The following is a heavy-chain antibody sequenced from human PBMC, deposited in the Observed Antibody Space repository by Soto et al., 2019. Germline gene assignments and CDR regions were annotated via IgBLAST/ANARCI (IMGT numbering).Heavy chain of an antibody. V-gene: IGHV4-39*01. D-gene: IGHD6-6*01. Sequence: QLQLQESGPGLVKPSETLSLTCTVSGDSISNTSPYWGWIRQPPGKGLGWIGTIYYRGSTSYNPALKSRGTRCVDTAKSQCSLKLSSVTAADTAVYYCARSIAARPQDACDIWGQGTMVTVSS. CDR3: ARSIAARPQDACDI. CDR2: IYYRGST. CDR1: GDSISNTSPY. J-gene: IGHJ3*02.